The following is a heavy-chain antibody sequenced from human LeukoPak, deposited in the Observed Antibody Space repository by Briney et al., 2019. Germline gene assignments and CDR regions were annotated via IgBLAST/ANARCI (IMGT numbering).Heavy chain of an antibody. CDR3: ARDGRAWSFDY. CDR1: GFTFSSYS. CDR2: IKRDGSEK. D-gene: IGHD1-26*01. J-gene: IGHJ4*02. Sequence: GGSLRLSCAASGFTFSSYSMNWARQAPGKGLEWVANIKRDGSEKYYVDSVKGRFTISRDNAKNSLYLQINSLRAEDTAVYYCARDGRAWSFDYWGQGTLVTVSS. V-gene: IGHV3-7*04.